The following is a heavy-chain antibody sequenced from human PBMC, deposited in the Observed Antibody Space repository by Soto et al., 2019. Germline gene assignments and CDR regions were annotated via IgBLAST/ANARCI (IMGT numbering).Heavy chain of an antibody. CDR1: GGSISSGHY. CDR2: MYYSGST. Sequence: SETLSLTCTVSGGSISSGHYWSWVRQTPGKGLEWIGYMYYSGSTNYNPSLKSRVTISVDTSKNHFSLRLTSVTAADTAVYYCARGPYYDLIWNYYYMDVWGKGTTVTVS. J-gene: IGHJ6*03. D-gene: IGHD3-16*01. V-gene: IGHV4-61*03. CDR3: ARGPYYDLIWNYYYMDV.